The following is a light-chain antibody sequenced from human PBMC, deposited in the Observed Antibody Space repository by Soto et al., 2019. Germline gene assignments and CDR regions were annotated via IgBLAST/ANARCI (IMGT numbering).Light chain of an antibody. V-gene: IGKV3-11*01. Sequence: EIVWTQSPGTLSLSPGERATLSCRASQSVSSFLAWYQQKPGQAPRLLIYDASNRATGIPTRFSGSGSGTDFTLTISSLEPEDFAVYYCQPRSNWPSFGPGTKVDI. CDR3: QPRSNWPS. J-gene: IGKJ3*01. CDR1: QSVSSF. CDR2: DAS.